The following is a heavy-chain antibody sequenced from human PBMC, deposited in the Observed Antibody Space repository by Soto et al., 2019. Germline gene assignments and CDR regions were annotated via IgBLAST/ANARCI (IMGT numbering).Heavy chain of an antibody. CDR2: IYPGDSDT. J-gene: IGHJ5*02. CDR1: GYSFTSYW. Sequence: GESLKIPCXGSGYSFTSYWIGWVRQMPGKGLEWMGIIYPGDSDTRYSPSFQGQVTISADKSISTAYLQWSSLKASDTAMYYCARRIAAAGYNWFDPWGQGTLVTVSS. CDR3: ARRIAAAGYNWFDP. D-gene: IGHD6-13*01. V-gene: IGHV5-51*01.